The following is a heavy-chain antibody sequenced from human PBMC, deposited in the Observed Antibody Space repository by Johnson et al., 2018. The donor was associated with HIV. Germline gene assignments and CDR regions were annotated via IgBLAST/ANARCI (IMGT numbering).Heavy chain of an antibody. V-gene: IGHV3-64*01. Sequence: VQLVESGGGLVQPGGSLRLSCAASGFTFSSYAMHWVRQAPGKGLEYVSAISSNGVRTYYANSVKDRFTVSRDSSNNTLYLQMGSLRDEDMAVYYCTRSQPEEYSSSSDAFDIWGQGTMVTVSS. CDR1: GFTFSSYA. CDR3: TRSQPEEYSSSSDAFDI. CDR2: ISSNGVRT. D-gene: IGHD6-6*01. J-gene: IGHJ3*02.